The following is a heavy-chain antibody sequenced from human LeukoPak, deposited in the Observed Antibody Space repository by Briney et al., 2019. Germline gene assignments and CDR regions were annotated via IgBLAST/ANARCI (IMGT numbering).Heavy chain of an antibody. CDR3: VRKFYFYMDV. Sequence: GGPLTLSCESTGLTLSRYAVNWVRQAPGRGLEWVSYICPTGDSTLNAEPVKGRFSVSRDNSKNMVYLQMDGLRAEDTATYFCVRKFYFYMDVWGKGTTVTVSS. CDR1: GLTLSRYA. CDR2: ICPTGDST. V-gene: IGHV3-23*01. J-gene: IGHJ6*03.